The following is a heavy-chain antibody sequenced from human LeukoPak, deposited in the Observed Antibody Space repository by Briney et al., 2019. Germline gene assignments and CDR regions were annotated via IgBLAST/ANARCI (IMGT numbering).Heavy chain of an antibody. CDR3: TRGHWGLQS. CDR1: GASVTDYY. CDR2: IHHSGNS. D-gene: IGHD7-27*01. J-gene: IGHJ5*02. V-gene: IGHV4-59*02. Sequence: PSETLTLTCTVSGASVTDYYWSWIRQSPGKGLEWISYIHHSGNSDYNPSLRSRVTTSLDTSKNQFSLNLISVTAADTAVYYCTRGHWGLQSWSQGTLVTVSS.